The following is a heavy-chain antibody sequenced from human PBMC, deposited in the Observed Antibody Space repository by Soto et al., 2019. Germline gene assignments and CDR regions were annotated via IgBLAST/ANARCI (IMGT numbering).Heavy chain of an antibody. CDR2: IWYDGTNK. CDR1: GFTFSTYG. CDR3: AREGKDIVATIRPYYFDY. Sequence: QVQLVESGGGVVQPGRSLRLSCAASGFTFSTYGMHWVRQAPGKGLEWVAVIWYDGTNKYYADSVKGRFTISRDKSKNTLYLQMNSRRAEDTAVYYCAREGKDIVATIRPYYFDYWGQGTLVTVSS. V-gene: IGHV3-33*01. J-gene: IGHJ4*02. D-gene: IGHD5-12*01.